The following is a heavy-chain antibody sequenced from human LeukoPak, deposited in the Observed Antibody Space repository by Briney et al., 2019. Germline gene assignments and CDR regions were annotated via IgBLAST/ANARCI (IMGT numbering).Heavy chain of an antibody. V-gene: IGHV1-69*13. CDR1: GGTFSSYA. CDR2: IIPIFGTA. D-gene: IGHD6-19*01. Sequence: SVKVSCKASGGTFSSYAISWVRQAPGQGLEWMGGIIPIFGTANYAQKFQGRVTITADESTSTAYMELSSLRSEDTAVYYCAREEVAVAAIDYWGQGTLVTVSS. CDR3: AREEVAVAAIDY. J-gene: IGHJ4*02.